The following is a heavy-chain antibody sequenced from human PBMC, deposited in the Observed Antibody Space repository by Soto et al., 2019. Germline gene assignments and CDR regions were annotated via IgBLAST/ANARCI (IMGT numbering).Heavy chain of an antibody. J-gene: IGHJ6*02. CDR2: MFYSGPT. D-gene: IGHD2-15*01. CDR1: GYSVSSGDYY. Sequence: SETLSLTCSVSGYSVSSGDYYWAWIRQPPGKGLEWIGSMFYSGPTYYNPSLKSRVTLSVDTSKNQFSVRLNSVTAADTAVYYCAPLSVSLSGPYGIHVWGQGTTVTVSS. CDR3: APLSVSLSGPYGIHV. V-gene: IGHV4-39*01.